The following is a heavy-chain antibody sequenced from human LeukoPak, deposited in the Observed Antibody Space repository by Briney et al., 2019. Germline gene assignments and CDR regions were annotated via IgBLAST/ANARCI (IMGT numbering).Heavy chain of an antibody. CDR2: IYPGDSDT. CDR3: ARCGTIGTGGDY. J-gene: IGHJ4*02. CDR1: EYIFTTYW. D-gene: IGHD1-1*01. Sequence: GESLKISCKGSEYIFTTYWIDWVRQMPGKGLEWMGSIYPGDSDTRYSPPFQGQVTISADKSISPAYLQWSSLKASDSAMYYCARCGTIGTGGDYWGQGTLVTVSS. V-gene: IGHV5-51*01.